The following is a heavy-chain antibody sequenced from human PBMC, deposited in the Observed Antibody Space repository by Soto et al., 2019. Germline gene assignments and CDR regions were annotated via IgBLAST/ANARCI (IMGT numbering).Heavy chain of an antibody. CDR2: ISYDGSNK. J-gene: IGHJ4*02. CDR1: VFTFSIYA. CDR3: ASNVPDTAGAFDY. V-gene: IGHV3-30-3*01. D-gene: IGHD2-2*01. Sequence: GGSLRLSCAASVFTFSIYAMHWVRQAPGKGLEWVAVISYDGSNKYYADSVKGRFTISRDNSKNTLYLQMNSLRAEDTAVYYCASNVPDTAGAFDYWGQGTMVTVSS.